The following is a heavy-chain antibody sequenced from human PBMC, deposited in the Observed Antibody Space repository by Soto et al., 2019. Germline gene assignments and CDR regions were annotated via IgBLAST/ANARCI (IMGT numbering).Heavy chain of an antibody. V-gene: IGHV3-23*01. Sequence: GGSLRLSCAASGFTFSSYAMSWVRQAPGKGLEWVSAISGSGGSTYYADSVKGRFTISRDNSKNTLYLQMNSLRAEDTAVYYCAKDGKREPDCSGGSCYHSNTPPEYFQHWGQGTLVTVSS. CDR3: AKDGKREPDCSGGSCYHSNTPPEYFQH. J-gene: IGHJ1*01. D-gene: IGHD2-15*01. CDR1: GFTFSSYA. CDR2: ISGSGGST.